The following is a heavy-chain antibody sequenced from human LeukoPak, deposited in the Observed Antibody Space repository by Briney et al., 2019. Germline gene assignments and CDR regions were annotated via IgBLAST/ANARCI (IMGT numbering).Heavy chain of an antibody. CDR1: GLNFNNYG. CDR3: AKGRHVVVVTSFPGRHYFNN. CDR2: IRYDGRNT. V-gene: IGHV3-30*02. D-gene: IGHD2-21*02. Sequence: GGSLRLSCVMSGLNFNNYGMHWVRQAPGKGLEWVAFIRYDGRNTFYRDSVKGRFSIFRDNSKSTVFLQMNSLRPEDAAVYYCAKGRHVVVVTSFPGRHYFNNWGQGTLVTVSS. J-gene: IGHJ4*02.